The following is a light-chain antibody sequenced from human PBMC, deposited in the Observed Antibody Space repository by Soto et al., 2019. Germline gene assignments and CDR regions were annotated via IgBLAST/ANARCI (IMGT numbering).Light chain of an antibody. CDR3: TSYTSSSTYV. CDR2: EVT. J-gene: IGLJ1*01. Sequence: ALTQPASVSGSPGQSITISCTGTSSDVGGYDYVSWYQQHPGKAPKFMIYEVTNRPSGVSHRFSGSKSGNTASLTISGLQAEDEADYYCTSYTSSSTYVFGTGTKVTVL. V-gene: IGLV2-14*01. CDR1: SSDVGGYDY.